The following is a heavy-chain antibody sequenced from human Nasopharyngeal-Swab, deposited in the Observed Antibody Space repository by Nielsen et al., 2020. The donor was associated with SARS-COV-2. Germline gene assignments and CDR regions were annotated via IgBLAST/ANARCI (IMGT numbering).Heavy chain of an antibody. CDR1: GGSISSYY. V-gene: IGHV4-59*01. CDR2: IYYSGST. D-gene: IGHD3-22*01. Sequence: SETLSLTCTVSGGSISSYYWSWIRQLPGKGLEWIGYIYYSGSTNYNPSLKSRVTISVDTSKNQFSLKLSSVTAADTAVYYCARASGSSGYLIRIWGQGTMVTVSS. CDR3: ARASGSSGYLIRI. J-gene: IGHJ3*02.